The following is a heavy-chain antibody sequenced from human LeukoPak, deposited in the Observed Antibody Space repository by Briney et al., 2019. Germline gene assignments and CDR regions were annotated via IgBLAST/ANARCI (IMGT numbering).Heavy chain of an antibody. CDR3: ARDWGVYSSGWFDY. D-gene: IGHD6-19*01. V-gene: IGHV3-7*01. CDR1: GFTFSSYW. J-gene: IGHJ5*01. CDR2: IKQDGSEK. Sequence: GGSLRLSCAASGFTFSSYWMNWVRQAPGKGLEWVANIKQDGSEKYCVDSVKGRFTSSRDNTKNSLFLRMNSLRAEDTAVYYCARDWGVYSSGWFDYWGQGTLVTVSS.